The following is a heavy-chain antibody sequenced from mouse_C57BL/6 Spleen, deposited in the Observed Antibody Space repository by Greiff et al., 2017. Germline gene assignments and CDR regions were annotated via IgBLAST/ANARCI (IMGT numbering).Heavy chain of an antibody. J-gene: IGHJ2*01. D-gene: IGHD1-1*01. V-gene: IGHV3-6*01. Sequence: ESGPGLVKPSQSLSLTCSVTGYSITSGYYWNWIRQFPGNKLEWMGYISYDGSNKYNPYLKNRISITRETSKNKIFMKLNSVTNEDTATYSCASDYASRTFDYWGQGTTLPVSS. CDR1: GYSITSGYY. CDR2: ISYDGSN. CDR3: ASDYASRTFDY.